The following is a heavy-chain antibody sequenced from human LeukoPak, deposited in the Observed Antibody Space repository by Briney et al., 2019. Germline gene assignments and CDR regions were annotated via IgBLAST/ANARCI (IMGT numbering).Heavy chain of an antibody. CDR1: GYTFTGYF. J-gene: IGHJ4*02. D-gene: IGHD6-25*01. V-gene: IGHV1-2*02. Sequence: ASVKVSCKASGYTFTGYFIHWVRQAPGQGLEWMGMINSNSGVTTYALSFQGRVTMTRDTSINTAYMELSSLRSDDTAVYYCARDLATSANWELDYWGQGTLITVSS. CDR2: INSNSGVT. CDR3: ARDLATSANWELDY.